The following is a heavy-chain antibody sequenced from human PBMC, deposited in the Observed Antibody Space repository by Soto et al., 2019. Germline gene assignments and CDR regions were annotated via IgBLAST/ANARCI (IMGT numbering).Heavy chain of an antibody. J-gene: IGHJ3*02. CDR1: GGSINSGSYY. CDR3: ARDLAYYYDSSDYQAAFYI. CDR2: IYYSGST. Sequence: SETLSLTCTVSGGSINSGSYYWSWIRQPPEKGLEWIGHIYYSGSTGFNPSLKSRVTISVDMSKNQFSLKLSSVTAADTAVYYCARDLAYYYDSSDYQAAFYIWGQGTMVTVSS. V-gene: IGHV4-61*01. D-gene: IGHD3-22*01.